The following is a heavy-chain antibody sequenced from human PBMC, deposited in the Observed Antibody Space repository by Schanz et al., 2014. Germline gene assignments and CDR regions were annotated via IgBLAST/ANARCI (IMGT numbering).Heavy chain of an antibody. CDR1: GFTFSSNS. CDR3: AKGRFGELSAFDI. D-gene: IGHD3-10*01. Sequence: EVQLLESGGGLIQPGGSLRLSCAASGFTFSSNSMNWVRQARGKGLEWVSAMNESHSTIYYADSVKGRFTISRDNSKNTLYLQMNSLRAEDTAVYYCAKGRFGELSAFDIWGQGTMXTVSS. CDR2: MNESHSTI. V-gene: IGHV3-23*01. J-gene: IGHJ3*02.